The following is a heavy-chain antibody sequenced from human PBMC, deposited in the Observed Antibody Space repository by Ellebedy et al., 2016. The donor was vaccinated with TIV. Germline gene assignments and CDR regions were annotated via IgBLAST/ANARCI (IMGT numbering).Heavy chain of an antibody. CDR3: ARHTLTYYDFWSGYSRTLNWFDP. D-gene: IGHD3-3*01. Sequence: MPSETLSLTCTVSGGSISSSSYYWGWIRQPPGKGLEWIGSIYYSGSTYYNPSLKSRVTISVDTSKNQFSLKLSSVTAADTAVYYCARHTLTYYDFWSGYSRTLNWFDPWGQGTLVTVSS. CDR2: IYYSGST. CDR1: GGSISSSSYY. J-gene: IGHJ5*02. V-gene: IGHV4-39*01.